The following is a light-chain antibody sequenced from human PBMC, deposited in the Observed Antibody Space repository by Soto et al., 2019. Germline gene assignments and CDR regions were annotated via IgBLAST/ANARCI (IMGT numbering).Light chain of an antibody. J-gene: IGKJ2*02. Sequence: EIVMTQSPATLSVSPGERATLSCRASQSVSSNLAWYQQKPGQAPRLLSYGASTRATGIPARFSGSGSGTEFTLTISSLQSEDFAVYYCQQYDNCPPCTFGQGTKLEIK. CDR1: QSVSSN. CDR3: QQYDNCPPCT. CDR2: GAS. V-gene: IGKV3-15*01.